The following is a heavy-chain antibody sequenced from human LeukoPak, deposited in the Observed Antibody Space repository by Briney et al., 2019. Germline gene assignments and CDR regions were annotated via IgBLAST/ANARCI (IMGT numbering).Heavy chain of an antibody. J-gene: IGHJ4*02. D-gene: IGHD3-22*01. CDR1: GXXXXXYS. Sequence: SGXXXXXYSMSWVRQAPGKGLEWVSYISSSSSTIYYADCVKGRFTISRANATNSLYLQMNSLRAEHTAVYYCARGYPNYYDSSGYYNEFDYWGQGTLVTVSS. CDR2: ISSSSSTI. V-gene: IGHV3-48*01. CDR3: ARGYPNYYDSSGYYNEFDY.